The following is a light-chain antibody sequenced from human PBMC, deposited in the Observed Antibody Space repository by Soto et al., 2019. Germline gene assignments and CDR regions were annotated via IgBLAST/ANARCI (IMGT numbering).Light chain of an antibody. CDR3: HQYDNLPPIT. CDR1: QDISNY. Sequence: DIQMTQSPSSLSASVGDRVTITCQASQDISNYLNWYQQKPGKAPKLLIYDASNLETGVPSRFSGSGSGTDFTFNISSLQPEDISTYYCHQYDNLPPITFGQGTRLEIK. V-gene: IGKV1-33*01. CDR2: DAS. J-gene: IGKJ5*01.